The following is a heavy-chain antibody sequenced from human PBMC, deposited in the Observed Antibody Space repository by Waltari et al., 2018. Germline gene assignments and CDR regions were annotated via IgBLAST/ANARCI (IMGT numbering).Heavy chain of an antibody. CDR2: IIPIVGTA. Sequence: QVQLVQSGAEVKKPGSSVKVSCKASGGTFSSYAISWVRQAPGQGLEWMGRIIPIVGTANYAQKFQCRVTITADKSTSTAYMELSSLRSEDTAVYYCARGVTMVQEFNWFDPWGQGTLVTVSS. D-gene: IGHD3-10*01. J-gene: IGHJ5*02. V-gene: IGHV1-69*08. CDR1: GGTFSSYA. CDR3: ARGVTMVQEFNWFDP.